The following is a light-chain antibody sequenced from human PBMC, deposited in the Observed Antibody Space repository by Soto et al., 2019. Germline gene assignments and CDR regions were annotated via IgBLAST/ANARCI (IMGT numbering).Light chain of an antibody. V-gene: IGKV3-11*01. CDR3: QQRSNCPIT. Sequence: EIVLTQSPVTLSLSPGERATLSCRASQSVASSHLAWYRQKPGQTPRLLIYDASSRATGIPARFSGSGSGTDFTLTISSLEPEDFAVYYCQQRSNCPITFGQGTRLEIK. J-gene: IGKJ5*01. CDR1: QSVASSH. CDR2: DAS.